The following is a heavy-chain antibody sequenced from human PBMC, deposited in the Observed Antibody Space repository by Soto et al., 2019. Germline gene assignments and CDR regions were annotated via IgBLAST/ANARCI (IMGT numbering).Heavy chain of an antibody. CDR1: GYSFTNYA. CDR2: INGGNGNT. Sequence: GASVKVSCKASGYSFTNYALFWVRQAPGHGLEWMGWINGGNGNTKYSQKFQGRITITRDTSANTVYVELRSLRFEDTAVYYCAREICNWNDGKFDPWGQGTLVTVSS. V-gene: IGHV1-3*01. D-gene: IGHD1-1*01. CDR3: AREICNWNDGKFDP. J-gene: IGHJ5*02.